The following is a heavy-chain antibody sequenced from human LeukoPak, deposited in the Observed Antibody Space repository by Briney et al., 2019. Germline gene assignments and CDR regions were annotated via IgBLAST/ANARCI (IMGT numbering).Heavy chain of an antibody. V-gene: IGHV1-2*02. CDR1: GYTFTGYY. D-gene: IGHD3-10*01. Sequence: AASVKVSCKASGYTFTGYYMHWVRQAPGQGLEWMGWINPNSGGTNYAQKFQGRVTMTRDTSISTAYMELSRLRSDDTAVYYCASKSLVYGSGSYYNSGDDYWGQGTLVTVSS. CDR3: ASKSLVYGSGSYYNSGDDY. CDR2: INPNSGGT. J-gene: IGHJ4*02.